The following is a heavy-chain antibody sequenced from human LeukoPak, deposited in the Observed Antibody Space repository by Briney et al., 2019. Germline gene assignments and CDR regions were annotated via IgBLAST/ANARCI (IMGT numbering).Heavy chain of an antibody. V-gene: IGHV4-39*07. Sequence: SETLSLTCTVSGGSISGSNFYWGWIRQPPGKGLEWIGSIYYSGSTYYNPSLKSRVSISVDTSKNQFSLRLSSVTAADTAVYYCARYDVWGSYRAFDYWGQGTLVTVSS. J-gene: IGHJ4*02. CDR2: IYYSGST. D-gene: IGHD3-16*02. CDR1: GGSISGSNFY. CDR3: ARYDVWGSYRAFDY.